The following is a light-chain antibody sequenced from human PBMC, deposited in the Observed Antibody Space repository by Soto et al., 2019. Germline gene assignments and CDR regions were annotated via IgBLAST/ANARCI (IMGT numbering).Light chain of an antibody. CDR3: QQYNSYSQT. Sequence: DIQMTQSPSTLSASVGDTVTVTFRASQSIGRWLAWYQQKPGKAPKLLIFDASTLENGVPARFSGSRSGPEFSLTISSLQPDDFATYYCQQYNSYSQTFGQGTKVDIK. V-gene: IGKV1-5*01. J-gene: IGKJ1*01. CDR2: DAS. CDR1: QSIGRW.